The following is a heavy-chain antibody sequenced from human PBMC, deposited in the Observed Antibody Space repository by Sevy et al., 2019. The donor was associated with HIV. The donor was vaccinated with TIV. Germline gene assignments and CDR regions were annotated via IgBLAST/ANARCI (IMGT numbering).Heavy chain of an antibody. D-gene: IGHD3-22*01. CDR3: ARDERVDYYDSSGYHY. J-gene: IGHJ4*02. CDR1: GGSISSYY. Sequence: SETLSLTCTVSGGSISSYYWSWIRQPAGKGLEWIGRIYTSGSTNYNPSLKSRVTMSVDTSKNQFSLKLSSVTAADTAVYYYARDERVDYYDSSGYHYWGQGTLVTVSS. CDR2: IYTSGST. V-gene: IGHV4-4*07.